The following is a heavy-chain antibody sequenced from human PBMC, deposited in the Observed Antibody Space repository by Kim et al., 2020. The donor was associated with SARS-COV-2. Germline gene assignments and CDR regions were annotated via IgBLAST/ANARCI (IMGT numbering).Heavy chain of an antibody. Sequence: GGSLRLSCAASGFTLSSYAMSWVRQAPGKGLEWVSSISGGAGSTHYADSVKGRFTISRDNSKNTVYLQMNSLRAEDTAVFYCAKLPEESDSRVFDHWGQGTLVTVSS. CDR3: AKLPEESDSRVFDH. CDR2: ISGGAGST. D-gene: IGHD2-21*02. CDR1: GFTLSSYA. V-gene: IGHV3-23*01. J-gene: IGHJ4*02.